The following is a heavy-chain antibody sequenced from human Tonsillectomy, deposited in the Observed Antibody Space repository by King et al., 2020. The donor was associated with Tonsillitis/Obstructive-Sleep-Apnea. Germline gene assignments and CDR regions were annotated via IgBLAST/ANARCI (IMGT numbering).Heavy chain of an antibody. CDR2: IRNKAKTYTS. CDR1: GFTFSDHY. D-gene: IGHD4-17*01. Sequence: VQLVESGGGLVQPGGSLRLSCAASGFTFSDHYMDWVRQPPGKGLEWVGLIRNKAKTYTSEYAPSVKGRFTISRDDSKNSLYLQMDSLKTGDTALYYCARVLYGDYWYFDLWGRGPLVTVSS. J-gene: IGHJ2*01. CDR3: ARVLYGDYWYFDL. V-gene: IGHV3-72*01.